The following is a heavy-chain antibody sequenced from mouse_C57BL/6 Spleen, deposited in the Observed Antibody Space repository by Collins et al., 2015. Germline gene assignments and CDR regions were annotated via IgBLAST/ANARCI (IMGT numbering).Heavy chain of an antibody. J-gene: IGHJ4*01. D-gene: IGHD1-1*01. CDR3: ARVTTVVAPYYYAMDY. CDR1: GYAFSSSW. Sequence: QVQLQQSGSELVKPGASVKISCKASGYAFSSSWMNWVKQRPGKGLEWIGRIYPGDGDTNYNGKFKGKATLTADKSSSTAYMQLSSLTSEDSAVYFCARVTTVVAPYYYAMDYWGQGTSVTVSS. CDR2: IYPGDGDT. V-gene: IGHV1-82*01.